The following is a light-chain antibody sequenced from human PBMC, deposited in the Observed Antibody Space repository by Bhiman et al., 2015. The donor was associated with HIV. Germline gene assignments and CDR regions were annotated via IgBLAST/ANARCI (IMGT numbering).Light chain of an antibody. CDR3: ATWDRSLTAGGV. J-gene: IGLJ1*01. Sequence: QSVLTQPPSVSGAPGQRVTISCTGGSSNIGAGSDVHWYQQLPGTAPKLLIYENTKRPSGIPDRFSGSKSGTSATLGITGLHTGDEADYYCATWDRSLTAGGVFGTGTKVTVL. CDR2: ENT. CDR1: SSNIGAGSD. V-gene: IGLV1-51*02.